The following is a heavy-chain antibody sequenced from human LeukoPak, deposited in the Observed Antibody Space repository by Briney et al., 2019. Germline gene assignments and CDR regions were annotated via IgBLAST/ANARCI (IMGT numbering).Heavy chain of an antibody. J-gene: IGHJ4*02. V-gene: IGHV3-33*01. CDR3: ARDKTISAPDY. D-gene: IGHD5-12*01. CDR1: GFTFSSYG. Sequence: GGSLRLSCAASGFTFSSYGMHWVRQAPGKGLEWVAVIWYDGSNKYYADSVKGRFTISRDNSKNTLYLQMNSLRAEDTAVYYCARDKTISAPDYWGLGTLVTVSS. CDR2: IWYDGSNK.